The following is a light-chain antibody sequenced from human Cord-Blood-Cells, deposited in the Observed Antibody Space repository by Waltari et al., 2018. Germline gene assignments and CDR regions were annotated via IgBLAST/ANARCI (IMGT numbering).Light chain of an antibody. CDR3: NSRDSSGNHLV. V-gene: IGLV3-19*01. Sequence: SSELTQDPAVSVALGQTVRITCQGDSLRSYYASWYQKKPGQAPVLVIYGKNNRPSGIPDRFSGSRSGNTASLTITGAQAEDEADYYCNSRDSSGNHLVFGGGTKLTVL. CDR2: GKN. CDR1: SLRSYY. J-gene: IGLJ2*01.